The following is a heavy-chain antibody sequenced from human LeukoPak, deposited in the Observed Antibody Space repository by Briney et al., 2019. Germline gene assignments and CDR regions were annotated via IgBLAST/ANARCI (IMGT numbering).Heavy chain of an antibody. V-gene: IGHV4-59*08. J-gene: IGHJ5*02. CDR1: GGSINDSY. CDR2: MSNSGTA. Sequence: SETLSLTFSVSGGSINDSYWNWIRQPPGKGLEWIACMSNSGTAYYNPSLKSRISISVDTSRNQFSLKVNSVTAADTAVYYCARRMQMSGMVEDRWLDLWGQGTPVSVSS. D-gene: IGHD2-8*01. CDR3: ARRMQMSGMVEDRWLDL.